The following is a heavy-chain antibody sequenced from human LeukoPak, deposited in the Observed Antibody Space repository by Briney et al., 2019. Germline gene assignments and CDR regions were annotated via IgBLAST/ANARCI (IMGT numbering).Heavy chain of an antibody. CDR2: IYYSGST. Sequence: SETLSPTCTVSGGSISSYYWSWIRQPPGKGLEWIGYIYYSGSTNYNPSLKSRVAISVDTSKNQFSLKLNSVTAADTAVYYCARFEGYDFLTGYAYYFDHWGQGTLVTVSS. V-gene: IGHV4-59*01. CDR1: GGSISSYY. J-gene: IGHJ4*02. CDR3: ARFEGYDFLTGYAYYFDH. D-gene: IGHD3-9*01.